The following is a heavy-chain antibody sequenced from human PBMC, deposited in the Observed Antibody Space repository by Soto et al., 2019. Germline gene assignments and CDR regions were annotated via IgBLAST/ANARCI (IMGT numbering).Heavy chain of an antibody. Sequence: QVQLVESGGGVVQPGRSLRLSCAASGFFFSRYGIHWVRQAPGKGLEWVALISYDGRNKDYADSVKGRFTISRDNSMNTLHLQMNSLRAEDTAVYYCAKDRGSAFLHPSLPDFWGQGTLVTVSS. D-gene: IGHD2-2*01. CDR3: AKDRGSAFLHPSLPDF. J-gene: IGHJ4*02. CDR2: ISYDGRNK. V-gene: IGHV3-30*18. CDR1: GFFFSRYG.